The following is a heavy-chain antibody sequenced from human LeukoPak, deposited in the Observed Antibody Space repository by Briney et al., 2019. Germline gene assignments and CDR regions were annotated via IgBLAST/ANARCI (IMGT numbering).Heavy chain of an antibody. D-gene: IGHD6-19*01. V-gene: IGHV1-69*13. CDR1: GYTFTGYY. Sequence: SVKVSCKASGYTFTGYYMHWVRQAPGQGLEWMGGIIPIFGTANYAQKFQGRVTITADESTSTAYMELSSLRSEDTAVYYCARGYGEYSSGWYLAWGQGTLVTVSS. J-gene: IGHJ5*02. CDR2: IIPIFGTA. CDR3: ARGYGEYSSGWYLA.